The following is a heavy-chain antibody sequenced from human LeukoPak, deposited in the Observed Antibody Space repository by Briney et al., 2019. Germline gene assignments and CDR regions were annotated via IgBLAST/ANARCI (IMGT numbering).Heavy chain of an antibody. Sequence: PGGSLRLSCGASGFTFSNAWMSWVRQAPGKGLEWVGRIKSETDGGTTDYAAPVKGRFTISRDDSKSTLYLQMNSLKIEDTAVYYCSGCSSTSCSSLYMDVWGKGTTVTVSS. J-gene: IGHJ6*03. D-gene: IGHD2-2*01. CDR1: GFTFSNAW. V-gene: IGHV3-15*01. CDR2: IKSETDGGTT. CDR3: SGCSSTSCSSLYMDV.